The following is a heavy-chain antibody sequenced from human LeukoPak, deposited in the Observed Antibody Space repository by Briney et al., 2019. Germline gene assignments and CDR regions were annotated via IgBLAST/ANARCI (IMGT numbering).Heavy chain of an antibody. J-gene: IGHJ4*02. CDR3: ARDDYNRL. V-gene: IGHV3-74*01. CDR1: GFTLSGSW. CDR2: SDGSST. Sequence: GGSLRLSCAASGFTLSGSWMHWVRQAPGKGLVWVARSDGSSTTYADSAKGRFTISRDNAKNTLYLQMNSLRAEDTAVYYCARDDYNRLWGQGTLVTVSS. D-gene: IGHD4-11*01.